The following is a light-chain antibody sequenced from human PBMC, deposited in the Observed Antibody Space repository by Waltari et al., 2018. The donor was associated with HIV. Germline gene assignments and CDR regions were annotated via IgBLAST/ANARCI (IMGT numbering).Light chain of an antibody. CDR3: QQYNNWPWFT. CDR2: AAS. Sequence: DIVMTQSPVTLSVSPGKTATLSCRASQRVANNLAWYQQKPGQTHRLLIYAASTRATGISPRFSGSGSGTNFALTISSLQSEDVAFYYCQQYNNWPWFTFGQGTKVEIK. J-gene: IGKJ2*01. CDR1: QRVANN. V-gene: IGKV3-15*01.